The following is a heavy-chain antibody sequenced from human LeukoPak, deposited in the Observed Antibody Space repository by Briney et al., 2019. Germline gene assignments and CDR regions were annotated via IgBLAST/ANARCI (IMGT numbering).Heavy chain of an antibody. CDR1: GFTFSSYG. Sequence: QTGGSLRLSCAASGFTFSSYGMHWVRQAPGKGLEWVAVISYDGSNKYYADSVKGRFTISRDNSKNTLYLQMNSLRAEDTAVYYCAKNHNPEKYGDLGWLGYWGQGTLVTVSS. V-gene: IGHV3-30*18. CDR3: AKNHNPEKYGDLGWLGY. D-gene: IGHD4-17*01. J-gene: IGHJ4*02. CDR2: ISYDGSNK.